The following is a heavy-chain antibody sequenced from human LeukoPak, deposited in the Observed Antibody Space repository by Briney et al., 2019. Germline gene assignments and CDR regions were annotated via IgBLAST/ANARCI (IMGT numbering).Heavy chain of an antibody. V-gene: IGHV3-23*01. D-gene: IGHD3-3*01. J-gene: IGHJ4*02. CDR1: GFTFSDYA. Sequence: GGSLRLSCGASGFTFSDYAMSWVRQAPGKGLEWVSASSGGRTYYAASVRGRFTISRDKSRNTLYLQMNSLRAEDTAVYYCAKDRDLFGVLPLFHYWGQGTLVTVSS. CDR2: SSGGRT. CDR3: AKDRDLFGVLPLFHY.